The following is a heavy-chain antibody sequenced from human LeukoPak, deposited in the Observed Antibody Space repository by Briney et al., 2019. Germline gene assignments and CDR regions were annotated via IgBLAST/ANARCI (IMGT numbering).Heavy chain of an antibody. Sequence: GGSLRLSCAASGFTFSSHSMNWVRQAPGKGLEWVSYISSGGSIMYSADSVKGRFTISRDNAKNSLYLQMNSLRAEDTAIYYCSGQYSSSSVVDYWGQGTLVTVSS. D-gene: IGHD6-6*01. V-gene: IGHV3-48*04. CDR1: GFTFSSHS. CDR3: SGQYSSSSVVDY. J-gene: IGHJ4*02. CDR2: ISSGGSIM.